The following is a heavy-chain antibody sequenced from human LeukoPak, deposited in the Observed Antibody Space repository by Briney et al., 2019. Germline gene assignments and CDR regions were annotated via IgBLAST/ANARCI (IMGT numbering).Heavy chain of an antibody. V-gene: IGHV3-23*01. J-gene: IGHJ4*02. D-gene: IGHD6-19*01. Sequence: PPGRSLRLSCAASGFTFDDYAMHWVRQAPGKGLEWVSAISGSGGSTYYADSVKGRFTISRDNSKNTLYLQMNSLRAEDTAVYYCAKGIAVAGSHTRSFDYWGQGTLVTVSS. CDR3: AKGIAVAGSHTRSFDY. CDR2: ISGSGGST. CDR1: GFTFDDYA.